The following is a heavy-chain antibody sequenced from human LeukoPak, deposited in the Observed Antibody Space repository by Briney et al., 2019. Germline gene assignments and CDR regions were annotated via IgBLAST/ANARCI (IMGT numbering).Heavy chain of an antibody. CDR3: ARVMDNYYDSSGYSGYFDY. D-gene: IGHD3-22*01. CDR2: INPNSGGT. J-gene: IGHJ4*02. Sequence: GASVKVSCKASGYTFTGYYMHWVRQAPGQGLEWMGWINPNSGGTNYAQKFQGWVTMTRDTSISTAYMELSRLRSDDTAVYYCARVMDNYYDSSGYSGYFDYWGQGTLVTVSS. CDR1: GYTFTGYY. V-gene: IGHV1-2*04.